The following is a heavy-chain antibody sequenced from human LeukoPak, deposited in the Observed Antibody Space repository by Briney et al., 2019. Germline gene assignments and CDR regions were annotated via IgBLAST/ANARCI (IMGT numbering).Heavy chain of an antibody. Sequence: LGESLEISCKGSGYSFTNYWIGWVRQMPGKCLEWMGIIYPGDSDSRHSPSFQGQVTMSADKSISTAYLQWSSLKASDTAMYYCARLTGDPGLYFDYWGQGTLVTVSS. V-gene: IGHV5-51*01. CDR3: ARLTGDPGLYFDY. CDR2: IYPGDSDS. D-gene: IGHD7-27*01. J-gene: IGHJ4*02. CDR1: GYSFTNYW.